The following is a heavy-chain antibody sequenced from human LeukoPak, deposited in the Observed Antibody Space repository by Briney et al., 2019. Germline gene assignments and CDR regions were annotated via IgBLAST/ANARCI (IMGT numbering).Heavy chain of an antibody. CDR1: GFTFSNYA. V-gene: IGHV3-21*01. CDR2: ISASGRNR. Sequence: GGSLRLSCAASGFTFSNYAMTWVRQAPGKGLELVSVISASGRNRDYADSVKGRFTISRDNAKNSLYLQMNSLRAEDTAVYYCARDGSLDYWGQGTLVTVSS. J-gene: IGHJ4*02. CDR3: ARDGSLDY.